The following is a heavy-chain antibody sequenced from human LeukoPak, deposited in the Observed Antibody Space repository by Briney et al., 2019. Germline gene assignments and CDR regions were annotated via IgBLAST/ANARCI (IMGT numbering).Heavy chain of an antibody. CDR1: GYTFTGYY. V-gene: IGHV1-2*02. J-gene: IGHJ4*02. CDR3: ARTHTAMVIDY. CDR2: INPNSGGT. D-gene: IGHD5-18*01. Sequence: ASVKVSCKASGYTFTGYYMHWVRQAPGQGLEWMGWINPNSGGTNYAQKFQGRVTMTRDTSISTAYMELSRLRSDVTAVEYCARTHTAMVIDYWGQGTLVTVSS.